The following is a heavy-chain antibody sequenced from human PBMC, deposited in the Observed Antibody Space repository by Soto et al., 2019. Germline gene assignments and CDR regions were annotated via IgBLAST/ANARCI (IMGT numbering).Heavy chain of an antibody. Sequence: SETLSLTCTFSCGSLISYYWSWIRQPPGKGLEWIGYIYYTGNTKSNPSLKSRVTISIDTSKNQFSLKLRSVTAADTAVYYCARAIGTTSDYWGQGTLVTVSS. CDR2: IYYTGNT. J-gene: IGHJ4*02. CDR3: ARAIGTTSDY. D-gene: IGHD1-7*01. CDR1: CGSLISYY. V-gene: IGHV4-59*01.